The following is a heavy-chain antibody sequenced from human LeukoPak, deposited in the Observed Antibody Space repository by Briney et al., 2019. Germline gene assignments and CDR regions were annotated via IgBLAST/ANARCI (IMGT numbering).Heavy chain of an antibody. J-gene: IGHJ5*02. CDR1: GGTFTSYA. CDR2: IIPIFGTA. Sequence: ASVKVSCKASGGTFTSYAISWVRQAPGQGLEWMGGIIPIFGTANYAQKFQGRVTITTDESTSTAYMELSSLRSEDTAVYYCARDNYAGANWFDPWGQGTLVTVSS. V-gene: IGHV1-69*05. CDR3: ARDNYAGANWFDP. D-gene: IGHD1-7*01.